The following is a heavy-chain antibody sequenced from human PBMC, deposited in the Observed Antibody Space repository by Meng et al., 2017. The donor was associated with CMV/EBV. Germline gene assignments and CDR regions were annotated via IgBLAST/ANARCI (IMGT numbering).Heavy chain of an antibody. V-gene: IGHV4-30-4*08. Sequence: QAQLQGSGPGLVKPSQTLSLTCTVSGGSISSGDYYWSWIRQPPGKGLEWIGYIYYSGSTYYNPSLKSRVTISVDTSKNQFSLKLSSVTAADTAVYYCARVTSRVAGAFDYWGQGTLVTVSS. D-gene: IGHD1-14*01. CDR1: GGSISSGDYY. J-gene: IGHJ4*02. CDR3: ARVTSRVAGAFDY. CDR2: IYYSGST.